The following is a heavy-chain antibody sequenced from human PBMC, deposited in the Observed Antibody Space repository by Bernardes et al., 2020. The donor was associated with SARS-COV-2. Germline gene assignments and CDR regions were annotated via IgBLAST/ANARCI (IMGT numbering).Heavy chain of an antibody. Sequence: SVKVSCKASGGTFSSYAISWVRQAPGQGLEWMGRIIPILGIANYAQKFQGRVTITADKSTSTAYMELSSLRSEDTAVYYCARSDRYYDFWSGSPLYYGMDVWGQGTTVTVSS. D-gene: IGHD3-3*01. CDR2: IIPILGIA. V-gene: IGHV1-69*04. CDR1: GGTFSSYA. CDR3: ARSDRYYDFWSGSPLYYGMDV. J-gene: IGHJ6*02.